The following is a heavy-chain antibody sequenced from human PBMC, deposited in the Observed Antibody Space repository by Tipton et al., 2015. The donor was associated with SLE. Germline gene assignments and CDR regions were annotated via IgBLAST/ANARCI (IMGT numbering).Heavy chain of an antibody. D-gene: IGHD5-12*01. V-gene: IGHV1-46*01. CDR1: GGTFTRYY. Sequence: QLVQSGAEVKKPGSSVKVSCKASGGTFTRYYMHWVRQAPGQGLEWMGIINPSGGSTSYAQKFQGRVTMTRDTSTSTVYMELSSLRSEDTAVYYCARVNEYSGYYYGMDVWGQGTTVTVSS. CDR3: ARVNEYSGYYYGMDV. J-gene: IGHJ6*02. CDR2: INPSGGST.